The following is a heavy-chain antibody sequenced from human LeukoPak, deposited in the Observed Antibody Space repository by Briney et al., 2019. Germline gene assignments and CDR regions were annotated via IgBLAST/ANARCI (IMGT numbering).Heavy chain of an antibody. CDR2: ISGTGANT. J-gene: IGHJ4*02. Sequence: PGGSLRLSCAVSGFTFSSYAMTWVRQAPGKALEWVSAISGTGANTYYADSVKGRFTTSRDNPRSTLYLQMNSLSNEDTAVYYCAYADNNGWYYFDYWGQGTLVTVSS. CDR3: AYADNNGWYYFDY. V-gene: IGHV3-23*01. CDR1: GFTFSSYA. D-gene: IGHD6-19*01.